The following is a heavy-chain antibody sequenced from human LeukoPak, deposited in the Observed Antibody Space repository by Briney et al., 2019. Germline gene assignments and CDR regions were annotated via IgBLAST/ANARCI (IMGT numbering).Heavy chain of an antibody. Sequence: SETLSLTCAVYGGSFSSYYWSWIRQPAGKGLEWIGRIYTSGSTNYNPSLKSRVTMSVDTSKNQFSLKLSSVTAADTAVYYCARTGLLWFGELDWFDPWGQGTLVTVSS. D-gene: IGHD3-10*01. V-gene: IGHV4-59*10. CDR3: ARTGLLWFGELDWFDP. J-gene: IGHJ5*02. CDR2: IYTSGST. CDR1: GGSFSSYY.